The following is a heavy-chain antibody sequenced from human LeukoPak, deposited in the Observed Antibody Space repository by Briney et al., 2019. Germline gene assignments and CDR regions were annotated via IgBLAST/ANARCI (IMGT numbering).Heavy chain of an antibody. CDR3: ARGARGFWSGYYGY. Sequence: GGSLRLSCAASGFTFSSYSMNWVRQAPGKGLEWVSYISSGSSTIYYTDSVKGRFTISRDNAKNSLYLQINSLRAEDTAVYYCARGARGFWSGYYGYWGQGTLVTVSS. V-gene: IGHV3-48*01. CDR1: GFTFSSYS. D-gene: IGHD3-3*01. CDR2: ISSGSSTI. J-gene: IGHJ4*02.